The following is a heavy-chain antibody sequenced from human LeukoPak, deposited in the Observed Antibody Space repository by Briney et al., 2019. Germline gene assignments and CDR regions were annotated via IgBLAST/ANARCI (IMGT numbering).Heavy chain of an antibody. CDR2: ISSSSSYI. J-gene: IGHJ4*02. CDR1: GFTFSSYE. D-gene: IGHD5-18*01. Sequence: PGGSLRLSCAASGFTFSSYEMNWVRQAPGKGLEWVSSISSSSSYIYYADSVKGRFTISRDNAKNSLYLQMNSLRAEDTAVYYCARALNKAMVSWGQGTLVTVSS. CDR3: ARALNKAMVS. V-gene: IGHV3-21*01.